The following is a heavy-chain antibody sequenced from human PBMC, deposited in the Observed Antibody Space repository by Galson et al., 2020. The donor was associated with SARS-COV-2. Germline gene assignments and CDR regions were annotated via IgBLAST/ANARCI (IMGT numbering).Heavy chain of an antibody. CDR3: AKHHNNEGGY. D-gene: IGHD2-8*01. V-gene: IGHV3-23*01. CDR2: ISETGTIA. J-gene: IGHJ4*02. Sequence: GESLKLSCAAFGVTFSNSVLSWVRQAPGKGLEWVSTISETGTIARYADSLKGRFTISRDNSNNMLYLQMSSLRAEDTAIYYCAKHHNNEGGYWGQGTLVTVSS. CDR1: GVTFSNSV.